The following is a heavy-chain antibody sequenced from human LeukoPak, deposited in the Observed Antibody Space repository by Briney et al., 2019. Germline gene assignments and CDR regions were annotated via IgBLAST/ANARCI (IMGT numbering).Heavy chain of an antibody. D-gene: IGHD3-10*01. Sequence: PGGSLRLSCAASGFTFSNAWMSWVRQAPGKGLEWVGRIKSKTDGGTTDYAAPVKGRFTISRDDSKNTLYLQMNSLKTEDTAVYYCTTDLLLWFGERVGYMDVWGKGTTVTVSS. V-gene: IGHV3-15*01. CDR2: IKSKTDGGTT. J-gene: IGHJ6*03. CDR3: TTDLLLWFGERVGYMDV. CDR1: GFTFSNAW.